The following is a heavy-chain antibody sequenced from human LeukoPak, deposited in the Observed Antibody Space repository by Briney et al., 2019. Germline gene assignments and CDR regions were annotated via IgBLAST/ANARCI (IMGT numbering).Heavy chain of an antibody. V-gene: IGHV1-2*02. Sequence: ASVKVSCKASGYTFTDYNIHWVRRAPGQGLEWMGWINPNSGGTNYAQKFQGRVTMTRDTSIGTAYMDLGSLISDDTAVYYCVTHPFDFWGQGTLVTVSS. CDR3: VTHPFDF. CDR1: GYTFTDYN. CDR2: INPNSGGT. J-gene: IGHJ4*02.